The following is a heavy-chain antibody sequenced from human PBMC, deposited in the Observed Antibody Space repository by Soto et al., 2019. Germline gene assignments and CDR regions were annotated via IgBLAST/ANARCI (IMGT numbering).Heavy chain of an antibody. CDR3: AREVEQGGYNIHYYFDY. V-gene: IGHV4-30-4*01. CDR1: GGSISSGDYY. CDR2: IYYSGST. Sequence: QVQLQESGPGLVKPSQTLSLTCTVSGGSISSGDYYWSWIRQPPGKGLEWIGYIYYSGSTYYNPSLKSRVTISVDTSKNQFSLKLSSVTAADTAVYYCAREVEQGGYNIHYYFDYWGQGTLVTVSS. J-gene: IGHJ4*02. D-gene: IGHD6-25*01.